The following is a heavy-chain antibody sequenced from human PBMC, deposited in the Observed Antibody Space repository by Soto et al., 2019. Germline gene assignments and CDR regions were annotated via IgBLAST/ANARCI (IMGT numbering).Heavy chain of an antibody. CDR1: SGSISSSNW. D-gene: IGHD2-2*01. CDR2: IYHSGST. CDR3: ARDHRYCSSTSCYSDMDV. V-gene: IGHV4-4*02. J-gene: IGHJ6*03. Sequence: QVQLQESVPGLVKPSGTLSLTCAVSSGSISSSNWWSWVRQPPGKGLEWIGEIYHSGSTNYNPSLRSPLNISVDKARNQFSLKLSSVTAADTAVYYCARDHRYCSSTSCYSDMDVWGKGTTVTVSS.